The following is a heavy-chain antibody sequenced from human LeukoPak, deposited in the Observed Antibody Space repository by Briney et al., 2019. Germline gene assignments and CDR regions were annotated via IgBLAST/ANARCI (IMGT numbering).Heavy chain of an antibody. Sequence: PGGSLRLSCAASGFTFSSYAMSWVRQAPGKGLEWVSAISGSGGSTYYADSVKGRFTISRDNSKNTLYLQMNSLRAEDTAVYYCAKGGGYYPRSSYLDYWGQGTLVTVSS. J-gene: IGHJ4*02. V-gene: IGHV3-23*01. D-gene: IGHD3-3*01. CDR1: GFTFSSYA. CDR3: AKGGGYYPRSSYLDY. CDR2: ISGSGGST.